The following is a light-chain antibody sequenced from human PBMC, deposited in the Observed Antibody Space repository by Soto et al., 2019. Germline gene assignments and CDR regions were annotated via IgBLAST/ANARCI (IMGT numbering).Light chain of an antibody. Sequence: QSVLTQPPSVSAAPGQKVTISCSGSSSNIGNNYVSWYQQLPGTAPKLLIYDNNKRPSGIPDRFSGSKSGTSATLGITGLQTGDEADYYCGTWDSRPSTGVFGNGPEVTVL. J-gene: IGLJ1*01. V-gene: IGLV1-51*01. CDR1: SSNIGNNY. CDR2: DNN. CDR3: GTWDSRPSTGV.